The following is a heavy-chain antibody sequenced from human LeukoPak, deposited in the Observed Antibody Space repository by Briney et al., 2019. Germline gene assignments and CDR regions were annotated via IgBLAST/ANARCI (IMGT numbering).Heavy chain of an antibody. D-gene: IGHD3-22*01. J-gene: IGHJ3*02. CDR1: GGSISTSSYY. CDR2: IHFGGNT. Sequence: PSETLSLTCTVSGGSISTSSYYWGWIRQPPEKGLEWTGSIHFGGNTYYSPSLKSRVTISIDTSKKQFSLKLSSVTAADTAVYYCATFYYDTRSFDMWGQGTMVTVSS. V-gene: IGHV4-39*01. CDR3: ATFYYDTRSFDM.